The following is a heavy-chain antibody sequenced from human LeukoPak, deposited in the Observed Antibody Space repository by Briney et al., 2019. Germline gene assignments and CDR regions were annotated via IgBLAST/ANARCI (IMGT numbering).Heavy chain of an antibody. Sequence: SVKVSCKASGGTFSSCTISWVRQAPGQGIELMGRIIPILGIANYAQKFLSRVTITADKSTSTAYMEQSSLRSEDTAVYYCARVKRYSGYDYPFDYYYYMDVWGKGTTVTVSS. D-gene: IGHD5-12*01. J-gene: IGHJ6*03. CDR3: ARVKRYSGYDYPFDYYYYMDV. CDR1: GGTFSSCT. CDR2: IIPILGIA. V-gene: IGHV1-69*02.